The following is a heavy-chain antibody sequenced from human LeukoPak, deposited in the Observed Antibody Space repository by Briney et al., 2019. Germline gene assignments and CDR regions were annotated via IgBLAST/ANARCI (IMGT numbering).Heavy chain of an antibody. V-gene: IGHV4-39*07. D-gene: IGHD5-24*01. CDR2: IYYSGST. CDR3: ARVDLERWEFDY. CDR1: GGSISSSSYY. Sequence: SETLSLTCTVSGGSISSSSYYWGWIRQPPGEGLEWIGSIYYSGSTYYNPSLKSRVTISVDTSKNQFSLKLSSVTAADTAVYYCARVDLERWEFDYWGQGTLVTVSS. J-gene: IGHJ4*02.